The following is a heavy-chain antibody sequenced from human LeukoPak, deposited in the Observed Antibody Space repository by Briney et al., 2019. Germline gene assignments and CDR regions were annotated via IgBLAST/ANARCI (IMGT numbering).Heavy chain of an antibody. V-gene: IGHV3-48*01. CDR3: ARDVGIRITVAVLFTY. CDR1: GFTFSSYS. CDR2: ISSSGSST. Sequence: PGGSLRLSCAASGFTFSSYSMNWVRQAPGKGLEWVSYISSSGSSTYHADSVKGRFTISRDNAKNTLYLQMNSLRAEDTALSYGARDVGIRITVAVLFTYWGRGTGATVPS. J-gene: IGHJ4*02. D-gene: IGHD6-19*01.